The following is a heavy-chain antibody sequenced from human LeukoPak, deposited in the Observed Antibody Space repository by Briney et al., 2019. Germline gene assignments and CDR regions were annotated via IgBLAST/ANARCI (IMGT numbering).Heavy chain of an antibody. CDR3: ARPSGSLNWFDP. J-gene: IGHJ5*02. V-gene: IGHV3-73*01. CDR2: IRSKANSYAT. D-gene: IGHD1-26*01. Sequence: GGSLKLSCAASGFTFSGSAMHWVRQASGKGLEWVGRIRSKANSYATAYAASVKGRFTISRDDSKNTLYLQMNSLRAEDTAVYYCARPSGSLNWFDPWGQGTLVTVSS. CDR1: GFTFSGSA.